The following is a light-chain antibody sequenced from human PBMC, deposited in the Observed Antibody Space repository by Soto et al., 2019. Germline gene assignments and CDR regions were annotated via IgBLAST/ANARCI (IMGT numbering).Light chain of an antibody. Sequence: QSALTQPASVSGTPGQSITISCTGSNSDVGLYDFVSWYQHYPGRAPKLIVSEVSHRPSGISNRFSGSKSGNTASLTISGLQSEDEADYYCISYTSDDVRYVFGTGTKVTVL. CDR2: EVS. CDR3: ISYTSDDVRYV. V-gene: IGLV2-14*01. CDR1: NSDVGLYDF. J-gene: IGLJ1*01.